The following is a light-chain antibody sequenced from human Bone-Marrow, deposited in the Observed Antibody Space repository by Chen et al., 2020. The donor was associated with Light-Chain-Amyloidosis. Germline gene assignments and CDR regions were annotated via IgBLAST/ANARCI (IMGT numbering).Light chain of an antibody. CDR1: DLPTKY. CDR3: QSADSSGTYEVR. Sequence: SYGLTQPPSVSVSPGQTARITCSGDDLPTKYAYWYQQKPGQAPVLVIHRDTERPSGISERFSGSSSGTTATLTISGVQAEDEADYHCQSADSSGTYEVRFGGGTKLTVL. V-gene: IGLV3-25*03. CDR2: RDT. J-gene: IGLJ2*01.